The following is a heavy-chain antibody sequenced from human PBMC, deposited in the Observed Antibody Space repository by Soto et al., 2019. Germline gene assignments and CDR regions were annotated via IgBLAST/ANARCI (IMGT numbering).Heavy chain of an antibody. CDR3: AAGEASSRNLAPYYLDF. D-gene: IGHD6-13*01. CDR1: GGSMRNYF. CDR2: IHYSGTT. Sequence: SSETLSLTCTVSGGSMRNYFWTWIRQPPGKGLEWIGYIHYSGTTSFFPSYNPSLRGRVTISEDTSKNQFSLKLLSVTTADTAVYFCAAGEASSRNLAPYYLDFWGQGTQVTVSS. V-gene: IGHV4-59*01. J-gene: IGHJ4*02.